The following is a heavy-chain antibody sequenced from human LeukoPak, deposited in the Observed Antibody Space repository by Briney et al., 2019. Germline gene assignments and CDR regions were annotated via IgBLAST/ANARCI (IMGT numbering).Heavy chain of an antibody. V-gene: IGHV4-59*01. Sequence: SETLSLTCTVSGGSISSYYWSWIRQPPGKRLEWIGYIYYSGSTNYNPSLKSRVTISVDTSKNQFSLKLSSVTAADTAVYYCARGRTNRVSSGYYYPYFIDYWGQGTLVTVSS. CDR3: ARGRTNRVSSGYYYPYFIDY. J-gene: IGHJ4*02. CDR1: GGSISSYY. CDR2: IYYSGST. D-gene: IGHD3-22*01.